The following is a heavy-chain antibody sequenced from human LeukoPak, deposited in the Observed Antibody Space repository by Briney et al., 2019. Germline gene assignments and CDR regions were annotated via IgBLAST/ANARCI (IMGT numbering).Heavy chain of an antibody. CDR2: IYSGGST. V-gene: IGHV3-53*01. D-gene: IGHD3-10*01. J-gene: IGHJ4*02. CDR3: ARDNPPLWFGESTHGSDY. Sequence: GGSLRLSCAASGFTFSDHAMSWVRQAPGKGLEWVSVIYSGGSTYYADSVKGRFTISRDNSKNTLYLQMNSLRAEDTAVYYCARDNPPLWFGESTHGSDYWGQGTLVTVSS. CDR1: GFTFSDHA.